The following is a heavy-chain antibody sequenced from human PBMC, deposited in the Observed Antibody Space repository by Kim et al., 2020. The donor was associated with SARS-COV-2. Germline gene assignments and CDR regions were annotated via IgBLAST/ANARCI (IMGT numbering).Heavy chain of an antibody. V-gene: IGHV3-30*18. J-gene: IGHJ3*02. CDR1: GFTFSSYG. Sequence: GGSLRLSCAASGFTFSSYGMHWVRQAPGKGLEWVAVISYDGSNKYYADSVKGRFTISRDNSKNTLYLQMNSLRAEDPAVSYRAKTRGGSYYDVFDILCQG. D-gene: IGHD1-26*01. CDR3: AKTRGGSYYDVFDI. CDR2: ISYDGSNK.